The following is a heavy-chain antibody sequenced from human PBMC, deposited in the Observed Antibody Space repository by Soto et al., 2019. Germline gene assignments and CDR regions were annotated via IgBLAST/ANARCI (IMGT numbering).Heavy chain of an antibody. CDR1: GGSISISSYY. Sequence: SETLSLTCTFSGGSISISSYYWGWIRQPPGKGLEWIGSIYYSGSTYYNPSLKSRVTISVDTSKNQFSLKLSSVTAADTAVYYCARRNSYDTHGMDVWGQGTTVT. J-gene: IGHJ6*02. CDR2: IYYSGST. D-gene: IGHD3-9*01. V-gene: IGHV4-39*01. CDR3: ARRNSYDTHGMDV.